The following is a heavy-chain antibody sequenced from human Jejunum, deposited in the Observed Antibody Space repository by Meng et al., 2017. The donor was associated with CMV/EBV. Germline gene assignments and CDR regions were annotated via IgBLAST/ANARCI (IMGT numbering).Heavy chain of an antibody. CDR2: IFGGGSST. D-gene: IGHD2-2*01. V-gene: IGHV3-23*03. CDR1: FSSYA. Sequence: FSSYAMSWVRQAPGKGPEWVSFIFGGGSSTYYADSVKGRFTISKDDSKNTLYLQMNSLRVEDTAVYYCARGDHCGTTACYPHWFDPWGQGTLVTVSS. CDR3: ARGDHCGTTACYPHWFDP. J-gene: IGHJ5*02.